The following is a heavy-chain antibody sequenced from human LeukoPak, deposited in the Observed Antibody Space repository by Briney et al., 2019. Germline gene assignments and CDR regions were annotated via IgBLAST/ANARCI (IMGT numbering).Heavy chain of an antibody. J-gene: IGHJ4*02. CDR1: GGSISSGGYS. CDR2: IYHSGST. CDR3: ARAEPPSAIYFDY. V-gene: IGHV4-30-2*01. Sequence: KPSQTLSLTCAVSGGSISSGGYSWGWIRQPPGKGLEWIGYIYHSGSTYYNPSLKSRVTISVDRSKNQFSLKLSSVTAADTAVYYCARAEPPSAIYFDYWGQGTLVTVSS. D-gene: IGHD1-14*01.